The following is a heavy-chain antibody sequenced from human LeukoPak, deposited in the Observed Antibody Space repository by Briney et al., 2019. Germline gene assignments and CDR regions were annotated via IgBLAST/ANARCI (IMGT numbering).Heavy chain of an antibody. J-gene: IGHJ3*02. CDR3: AKDLHPRSGAFDI. Sequence: GGSLRLSCAASGFTFSSYGMHWVRQAPGKGLEWVAVIWYDGSNKYYADSVKGRFTISRDNSKNTLYLQMNSLRAEDTAVCYCAKDLHPRSGAFDIWGQGTMVTVSS. CDR1: GFTFSSYG. CDR2: IWYDGSNK. D-gene: IGHD3-10*01. V-gene: IGHV3-33*06.